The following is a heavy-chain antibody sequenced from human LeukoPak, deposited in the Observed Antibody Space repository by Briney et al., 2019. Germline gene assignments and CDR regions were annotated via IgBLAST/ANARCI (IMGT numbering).Heavy chain of an antibody. J-gene: IGHJ4*02. D-gene: IGHD1-1*01. CDR2: INHSGST. CDR3: ARGRYGAYDY. CDR1: GGSFSGYY. Sequence: SETLSLTCAVYGGSFSGYYWSWIRQPPGKGLEWIGEINHSGSTNYNPSLKSRVTISVDTSKNQFSLKLSSVTAADTAVYYCARGRYGAYDYWGQGTLVTVSS. V-gene: IGHV4-34*01.